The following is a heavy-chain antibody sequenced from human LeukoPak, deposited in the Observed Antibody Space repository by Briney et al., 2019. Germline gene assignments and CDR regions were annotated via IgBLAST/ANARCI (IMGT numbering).Heavy chain of an antibody. CDR2: ISGSGGST. Sequence: GGSLRLSCAASGFRYSSYTMNWVRQAPGKGLEWVSAISGSGGSTYYADSVKGRFTISRDNSKNTLYLQMNSLRAEDTAVYYCAKVKGKWLLMYGFDYWGQGTLVTVSS. D-gene: IGHD3-22*01. CDR3: AKVKGKWLLMYGFDY. V-gene: IGHV3-23*01. J-gene: IGHJ4*02. CDR1: GFRYSSYT.